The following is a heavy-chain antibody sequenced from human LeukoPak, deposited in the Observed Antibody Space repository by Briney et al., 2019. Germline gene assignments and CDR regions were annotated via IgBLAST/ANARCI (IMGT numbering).Heavy chain of an antibody. Sequence: HPGGSLRLSCAASGFTFSSYEMNWVRQAPGKGLEWVSYISSSGSTIYYADSVKGRFTISRDNSKNTLYLQMNSLRAEDTAVYYCAKTGRVGVYYFDYWGQGTLVTVSS. CDR1: GFTFSSYE. V-gene: IGHV3-48*03. D-gene: IGHD3-10*01. CDR2: ISSSGSTI. J-gene: IGHJ4*02. CDR3: AKTGRVGVYYFDY.